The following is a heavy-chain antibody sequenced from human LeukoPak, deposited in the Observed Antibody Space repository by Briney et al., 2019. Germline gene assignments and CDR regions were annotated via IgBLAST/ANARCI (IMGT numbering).Heavy chain of an antibody. V-gene: IGHV3-21*01. CDR2: FSSRSTYI. D-gene: IGHD3-22*01. CDR1: GFTFSNYS. J-gene: IGHJ6*03. Sequence: GGSLRLSCSASGFTFSNYSMNWVRQAPGKGLEWVSSFSSRSTYIYYADSLKGRFTISSDNAENSLYLQMNSLRAEDTAVYYCARSPASDSSGYYSGYYYMDVWGKGITVTVSS. CDR3: ARSPASDSSGYYSGYYYMDV.